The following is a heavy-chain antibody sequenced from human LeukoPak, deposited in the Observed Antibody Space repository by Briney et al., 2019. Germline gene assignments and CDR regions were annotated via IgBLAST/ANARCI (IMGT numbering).Heavy chain of an antibody. D-gene: IGHD1-26*01. CDR3: AKGRGWEASYYYYYMDV. J-gene: IGHJ6*03. Sequence: GGSLRLSCAASGLTFSSYGMSWVRQAPGKGLEWVSAISGSGGSTYYADSVKGRFTISRDNSKNTLYLQMNSLRAEDTAVYYCAKGRGWEASYYYYYMDVWGKGTTVTISS. V-gene: IGHV3-23*01. CDR2: ISGSGGST. CDR1: GLTFSSYG.